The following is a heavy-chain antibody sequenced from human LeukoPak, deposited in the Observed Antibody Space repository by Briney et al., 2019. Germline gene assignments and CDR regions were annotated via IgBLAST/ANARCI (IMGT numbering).Heavy chain of an antibody. Sequence: PSETLTLTCTVSGGSISSSSYYWGWIRQPPGKGLVWIVNIYYSGSTYSNPSMRSCTTTSVNTNKNQFSLKLISVTAADAAVYYCARGNYDILTGYSYYYYMDVWGKGTTVTVSS. CDR2: IYYSGST. D-gene: IGHD3-9*01. CDR3: ARGNYDILTGYSYYYYMDV. V-gene: IGHV4-39*07. J-gene: IGHJ6*03. CDR1: GGSISSSSYY.